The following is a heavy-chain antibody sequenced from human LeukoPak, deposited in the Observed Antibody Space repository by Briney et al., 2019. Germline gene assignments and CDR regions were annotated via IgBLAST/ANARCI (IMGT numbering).Heavy chain of an antibody. D-gene: IGHD1-20*01. J-gene: IGHJ6*03. CDR1: GFTFSSYW. CDR2: IKQDGSEK. CDR3: ARDAYNWNGFYYYYYMDV. Sequence: GGSLRLSCAASGFTFSSYWMSWVRQAPGKGLEWVANIKQDGSEKYYVDSVKGRFTISRDNAKNSLYLQMNSLRAEDTAVYYCARDAYNWNGFYYYYYMDVWGKGTTVTVSS. V-gene: IGHV3-7*01.